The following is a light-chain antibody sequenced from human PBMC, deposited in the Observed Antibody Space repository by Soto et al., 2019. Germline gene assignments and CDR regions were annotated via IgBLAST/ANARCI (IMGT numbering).Light chain of an antibody. Sequence: DIQMTQSPSSLSASVGNRVTISCGASQSVSNNLNWYQQRPGKPPSLLIFSASRLHPGAPSRFSGSGSGTDFTLTISSLQPEDFAAYDCQQTYSSTITFCQGTRLEI. CDR1: QSVSNN. V-gene: IGKV1-39*01. CDR2: SAS. J-gene: IGKJ5*01. CDR3: QQTYSSTIT.